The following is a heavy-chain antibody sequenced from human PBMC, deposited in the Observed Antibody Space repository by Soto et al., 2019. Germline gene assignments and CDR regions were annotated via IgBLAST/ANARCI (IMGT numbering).Heavy chain of an antibody. D-gene: IGHD4-4*01. CDR2: IIPIFGTA. CDR1: GGTFSSYA. V-gene: IGHV1-69*13. CDR3: ARDKSWYSNQSYYYYGMDV. J-gene: IGHJ6*04. Sequence: GASVKVSCKASGGTFSSYAISWVRQAPGQGLEWMGGIIPIFGTANYAQKFQGRVTITADESTSTAYMELSSLRSEDTAVYYCARDKSWYSNQSYYYYGMDVWGKGTTVTVSS.